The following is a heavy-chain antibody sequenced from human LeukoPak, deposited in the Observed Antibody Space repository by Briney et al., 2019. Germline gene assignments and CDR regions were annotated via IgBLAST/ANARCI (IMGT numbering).Heavy chain of an antibody. CDR2: MNPTSGNT. CDR1: GYTFTRYD. CDR3: TRMRGYTYGYWYLDL. Sequence: GASVNVSRKAAGYTFTRYDINWVRQAPGQGLEWVGWMNPTSGNTGYAQKFQGRVTMTRDASIATAYMELSSLTSEDTALYYCTRMRGYTYGYWYLDLWGRGTPVTVSS. J-gene: IGHJ2*01. D-gene: IGHD5-18*01. V-gene: IGHV1-8*01.